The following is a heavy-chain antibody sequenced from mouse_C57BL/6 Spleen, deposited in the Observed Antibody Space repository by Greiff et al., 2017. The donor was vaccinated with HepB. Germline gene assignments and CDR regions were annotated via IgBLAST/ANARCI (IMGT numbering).Heavy chain of an antibody. Sequence: VQLQQPGAELVRPGSSVKLSCKASGYTFTSYWMDWVKQRPGQGLEWIGNIYPSDSETHYNQKFKDKATLTVDKSSSTAYMQLSSLTSEDSAVYYCARRDYSNPAWFAYWGQGTLVTVSA. CDR1: GYTFTSYW. D-gene: IGHD2-5*01. J-gene: IGHJ3*01. V-gene: IGHV1-61*01. CDR3: ARRDYSNPAWFAY. CDR2: IYPSDSET.